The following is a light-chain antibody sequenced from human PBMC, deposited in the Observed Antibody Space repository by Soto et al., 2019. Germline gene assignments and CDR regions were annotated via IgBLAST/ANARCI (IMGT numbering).Light chain of an antibody. V-gene: IGKV3-15*01. CDR2: GAS. CDR1: QSINSE. Sequence: EIVMTQSPATLSLSPGERAALSCRASQSINSELAWYQQKPGPPPRLLIYGASTRATGVPARFTGSESGSEFTLTISGLQSEDFAVYYGQQGHNWPLTFGQGTRLEI. J-gene: IGKJ2*01. CDR3: QQGHNWPLT.